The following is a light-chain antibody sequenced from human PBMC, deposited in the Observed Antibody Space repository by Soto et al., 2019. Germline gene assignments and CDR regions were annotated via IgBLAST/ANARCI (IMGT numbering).Light chain of an antibody. CDR1: QSISSY. Sequence: DIPMTQSPSSLSASVGDRVTITCRASQSISSYLHWYQQKPGKAPKLLIYAASSWQSGVPSRVSGSGSGTDFTFTISSLQPEDFATYYCQQSYSTFSWTFGQGTKVEIK. CDR2: AAS. J-gene: IGKJ1*01. V-gene: IGKV1-39*01. CDR3: QQSYSTFSWT.